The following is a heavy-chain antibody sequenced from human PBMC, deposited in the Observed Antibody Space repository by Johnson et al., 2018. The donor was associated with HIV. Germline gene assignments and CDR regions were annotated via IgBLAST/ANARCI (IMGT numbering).Heavy chain of an antibody. J-gene: IGHJ3*02. CDR2: ISYDGNNK. D-gene: IGHD2-21*01. CDR3: AKDILGNPVVVSAFDS. V-gene: IGHV3-30*18. Sequence: QMLLVESGGGVVQPGRSLRLSCAASGFTFSSYAMHWVHQAPGKGLEWVAVISYDGNNKYYADSVKGRFTISRDNSKNSLYLQMNSLRAEDTALYYCAKDILGNPVVVSAFDSWGQGTMVTVSS. CDR1: GFTFSSYA.